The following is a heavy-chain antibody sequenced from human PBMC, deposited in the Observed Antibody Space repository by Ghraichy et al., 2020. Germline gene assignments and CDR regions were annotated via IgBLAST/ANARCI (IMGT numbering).Heavy chain of an antibody. CDR2: IYTSGST. D-gene: IGHD3-9*01. Sequence: SETLSLTCTVSGGSISSGSYYWSWIRQPAGKGLEWIGRIYTSGSTNYNSSLKSRVTISVDTSKNQFSLKLSSVTAADTAVYYCARALRYFDHVLVTYMDVWGKGTTVTVSS. J-gene: IGHJ6*03. CDR3: ARALRYFDHVLVTYMDV. V-gene: IGHV4-61*02. CDR1: GGSISSGSYY.